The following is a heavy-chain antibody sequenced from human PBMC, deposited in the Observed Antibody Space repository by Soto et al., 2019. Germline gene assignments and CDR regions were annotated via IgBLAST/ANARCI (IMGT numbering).Heavy chain of an antibody. V-gene: IGHV3-7*03. D-gene: IGHD3-16*02. CDR2: IKQDESDK. CDR3: AAYCYTMTCTHFHGYS. Sequence: EAQLVESGGGLVKPGGSLRLACAASGFTFSTYTLNWVRQAPGKGLEWVANIKQDESDKYYVDSVKGRFTISRDNAKNALYLQMNSLRVEDTAVYYCAAYCYTMTCTHFHGYSWGQGTQVTVSS. J-gene: IGHJ5*02. CDR1: GFTFSTYT.